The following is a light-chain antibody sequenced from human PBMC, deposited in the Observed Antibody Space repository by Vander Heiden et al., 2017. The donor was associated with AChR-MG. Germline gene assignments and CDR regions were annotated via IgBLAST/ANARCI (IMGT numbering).Light chain of an antibody. CDR2: SAY. J-gene: IGKJ2*01. Sequence: IVMTQSPATLSVSPGERATLACRASQSVSSNLAWYQQKPGQAPRLLIYSAYTRATGIPARFSGSGSGTEFTLTISSLQSEDFAVYYCQQYNNWPPYTFGQGTKLEIK. CDR3: QQYNNWPPYT. V-gene: IGKV3-15*01. CDR1: QSVSSN.